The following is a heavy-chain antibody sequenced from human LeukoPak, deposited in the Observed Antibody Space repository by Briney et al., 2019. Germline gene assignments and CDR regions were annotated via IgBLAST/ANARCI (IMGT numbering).Heavy chain of an antibody. J-gene: IGHJ3*02. V-gene: IGHV4-30-2*01. Sequence: KASETLSLTCTVSGGSISSGGYYWSWIRQPPGKGLEWIGYIYHSGSTYYNPSLKSRVTISVDRSKNQFSLKLSSVTAADTAVYYCARDRGSSWYGDAFDIWGQGTMVTVSS. CDR3: ARDRGSSWYGDAFDI. CDR1: GGSISSGGYY. CDR2: IYHSGST. D-gene: IGHD6-13*01.